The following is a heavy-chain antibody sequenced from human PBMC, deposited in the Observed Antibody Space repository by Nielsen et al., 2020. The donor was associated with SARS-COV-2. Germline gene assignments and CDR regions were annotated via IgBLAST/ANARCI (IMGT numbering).Heavy chain of an antibody. J-gene: IGHJ4*02. CDR1: GFTFSNAW. D-gene: IGHD2-21*02. CDR3: ARVPSSYCGGDCYCDY. CDR2: ISSSSSYI. Sequence: GGSLRLSCAASGFTFSNAWMNWVRQAPGKGLEWVSSISSSSSYIYYADSVKGRFTISRDNAKNSLYLQMNSLRAEDTAVYYCARVPSSYCGGDCYCDYWGQGTLVTVSS. V-gene: IGHV3-21*01.